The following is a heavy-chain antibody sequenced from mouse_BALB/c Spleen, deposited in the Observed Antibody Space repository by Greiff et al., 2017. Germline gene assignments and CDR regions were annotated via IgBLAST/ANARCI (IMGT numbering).Heavy chain of an antibody. CDR1: GYTFTSYW. CDR3: ARGNLGTTGGDFDY. V-gene: IGHV1S81*02. Sequence: KQSCKASGYTFTSYWMHWVKQRPGQGLEWIGEINPSNGRTNYNEKFKSKATLTVDKSSSTAYMQLSSLTSEDSAVYYCARGNLGTTGGDFDYWGQGTTLTVSS. J-gene: IGHJ2*01. D-gene: IGHD1-1*01. CDR2: INPSNGRT.